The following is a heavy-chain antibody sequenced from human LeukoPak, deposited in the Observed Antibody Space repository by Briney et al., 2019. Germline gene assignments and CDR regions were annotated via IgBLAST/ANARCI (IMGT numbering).Heavy chain of an antibody. V-gene: IGHV3-74*01. J-gene: IGHJ4*02. CDR3: ARGEGVPGTLVGD. Sequence: SGGSLRLSCAASGFTFSSHWMHWVRQAPGKGLVWVSRINSDGSSTTYADSVKGRFTISRDNARNTLYLQMNSLRAEDTAVYYCARGEGVPGTLVGDWGQGTLVTVSS. CDR2: INSDGSST. D-gene: IGHD6-19*01. CDR1: GFTFSSHW.